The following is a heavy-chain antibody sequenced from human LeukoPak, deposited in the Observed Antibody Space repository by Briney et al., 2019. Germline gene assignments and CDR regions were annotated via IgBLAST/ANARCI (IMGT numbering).Heavy chain of an antibody. CDR1: GYSFASYW. J-gene: IGHJ4*02. V-gene: IGHV5-51*01. CDR2: IYPGDSDT. Sequence: GESLKISSKGSGYSFASYWIGWVRQMPGKGLEWMGIIYPGDSDTRYSPSFQGQVTISADKSISTAYLQWSSLKASDTAMYYCARQRETWIQLFDYWGQGTLVTVSS. CDR3: ARQRETWIQLFDY. D-gene: IGHD5-18*01.